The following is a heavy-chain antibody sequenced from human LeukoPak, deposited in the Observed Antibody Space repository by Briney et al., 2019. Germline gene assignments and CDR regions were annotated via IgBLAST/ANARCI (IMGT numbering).Heavy chain of an antibody. Sequence: SRTLSLTCAISGDSVSSNSAAWNWIRQSPSRGLEWLGRTYYRSKWYNGYAVSVKSRITIKPDTAKNQISLQLNSVTPEDTAVYYCARGHSSVLDYWGQGTLVTVSS. V-gene: IGHV6-1*01. D-gene: IGHD6-19*01. CDR1: GDSVSSNSAA. CDR3: ARGHSSVLDY. J-gene: IGHJ4*02. CDR2: TYYRSKWYN.